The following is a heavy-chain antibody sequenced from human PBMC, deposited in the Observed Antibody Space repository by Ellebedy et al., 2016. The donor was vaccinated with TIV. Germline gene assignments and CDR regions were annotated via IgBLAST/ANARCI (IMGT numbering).Heavy chain of an antibody. Sequence: SETLSLXXTVSGGSISSSSYYWGWIRQPPGKGLEWIGSIYYSGSTYYNPSLKSRVTISVDTSKNQFSLKLSSVTAADTAVYYCARQPQTRLVDRIFHAFDIWGQGTMVTVSS. D-gene: IGHD1-26*01. CDR2: IYYSGST. V-gene: IGHV4-39*01. J-gene: IGHJ3*02. CDR1: GGSISSSSYY. CDR3: ARQPQTRLVDRIFHAFDI.